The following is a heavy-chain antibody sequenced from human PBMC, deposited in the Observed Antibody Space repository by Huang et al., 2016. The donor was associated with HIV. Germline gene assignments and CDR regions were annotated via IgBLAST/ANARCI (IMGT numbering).Heavy chain of an antibody. V-gene: IGHV3-74*01. Sequence: EEHLVESGGGLVQPGGSLRFSCEASGFKFSIYWMQWVRQAPGKGLMWVSRIKIDGRTTDYADSVKGRFTISRDNAKNTLYLQMSSLTAEDTAIYYCARAGGFEIWGQGTVVTVSS. CDR2: IKIDGRTT. CDR1: GFKFSIYW. D-gene: IGHD2-15*01. CDR3: ARAGGFEI. J-gene: IGHJ3*02.